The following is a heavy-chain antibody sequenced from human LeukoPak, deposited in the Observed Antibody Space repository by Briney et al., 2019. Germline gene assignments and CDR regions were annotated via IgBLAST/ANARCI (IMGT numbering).Heavy chain of an antibody. CDR3: TRLGGGSPGLIIVPGANKLKWYDP. CDR1: GFSFSGST. V-gene: IGHV3-73*01. Sequence: GGSLMLSCATSGFSFSGSTMHWVRQAPGKGLEWLGHIYAASVEGRFTISRDDSKSTAYLQMNSLKIEDTALYHCTRLGGGSPGLIIVPGANKLKWYDPWGQGTLVTVSS. D-gene: IGHD2-2*01. J-gene: IGHJ5*02. CDR2: I.